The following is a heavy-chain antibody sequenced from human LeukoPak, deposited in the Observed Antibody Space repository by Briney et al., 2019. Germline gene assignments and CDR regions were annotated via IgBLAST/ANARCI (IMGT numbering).Heavy chain of an antibody. V-gene: IGHV3-11*01. Sequence: GGSLRLSCAASGFTVSSNYMSWVRQAPGKGLEWVSYISSSGSTIYYADSVKGRFTISRDNAKNSLYLQMNSLRAEDTAVYYCAGNYDSSGYYPQDSDYWGQGTLVTVSS. J-gene: IGHJ4*02. CDR3: AGNYDSSGYYPQDSDY. D-gene: IGHD3-22*01. CDR1: GFTVSSNY. CDR2: ISSSGSTI.